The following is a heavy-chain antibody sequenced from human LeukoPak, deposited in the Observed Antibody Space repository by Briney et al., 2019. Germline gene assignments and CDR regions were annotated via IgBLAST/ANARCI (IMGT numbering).Heavy chain of an antibody. Sequence: PGGSLRLSCVASGITFSSYEMNWVRQAPGKGLEWVSYISSRGTTIYYAGSVKGRFTITRDNAKKSLYLQMNSLRAEDTAVYYCVRSMSGYFFDSWGQGTLVTVSS. CDR3: VRSMSGYFFDS. CDR2: ISSRGTTI. D-gene: IGHD6-13*01. V-gene: IGHV3-48*03. CDR1: GITFSSYE. J-gene: IGHJ4*02.